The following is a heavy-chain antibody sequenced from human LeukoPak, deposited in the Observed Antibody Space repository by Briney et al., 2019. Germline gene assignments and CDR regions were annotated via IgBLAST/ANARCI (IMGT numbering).Heavy chain of an antibody. CDR3: ARGEYCSSTSCYTGPDY. Sequence: GASVKVSCKASGYTFTSYGISWVRQAPGQGLEWMGWISAYNGNTSYAQKLQGRVTMTTDTSTSTAYMELRSLRSDDTAVYYCARGEYCSSTSCYTGPDYWGQGTLVTVSS. J-gene: IGHJ4*02. CDR2: ISAYNGNT. V-gene: IGHV1-18*01. CDR1: GYTFTSYG. D-gene: IGHD2-2*02.